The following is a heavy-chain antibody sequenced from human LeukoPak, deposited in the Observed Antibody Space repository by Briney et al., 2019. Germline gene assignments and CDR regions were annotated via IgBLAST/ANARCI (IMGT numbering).Heavy chain of an antibody. V-gene: IGHV3-23*01. Sequence: GGSLRLACAASGFRFSSYAMSWVRQAPGKGLEWVSAISGSGVSTYYTDSVKGRFTVSRDNSKNTLYLQMNSLRAEDTAVYYCARGLAVAGMVIDYWGQGTLVTVSS. CDR2: ISGSGVST. J-gene: IGHJ4*02. CDR1: GFRFSSYA. D-gene: IGHD6-19*01. CDR3: ARGLAVAGMVIDY.